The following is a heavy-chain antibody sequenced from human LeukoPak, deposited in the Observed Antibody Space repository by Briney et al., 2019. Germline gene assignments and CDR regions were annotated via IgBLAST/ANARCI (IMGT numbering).Heavy chain of an antibody. D-gene: IGHD6-13*01. CDR1: GLTFSRYA. J-gene: IGHJ3*02. Sequence: PGGSLRLSCAASGLTFSRYAMSWVRQAPGKGLEWVSAISGSGGSTYYADSVKGRFTISRDNSKNTLYLQMNSLRAEDTAVYYCAKVDSSSWYGGAFDIWGQGTMVTVSS. CDR2: ISGSGGST. V-gene: IGHV3-23*01. CDR3: AKVDSSSWYGGAFDI.